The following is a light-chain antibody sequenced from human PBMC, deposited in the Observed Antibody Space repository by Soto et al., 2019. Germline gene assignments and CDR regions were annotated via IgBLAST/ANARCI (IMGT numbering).Light chain of an antibody. CDR3: AAWDDSLNVV. Sequence: QSVLTQPPSASGTPGQRVTISCSGSSSNIGSNTVNWYQQLPRTAPKLLIYSNNQRPSGVPDRFSGSKSGTSASLAISGLQSEDEDDYYCAAWDDSLNVVFGGGTKLTVL. CDR1: SSNIGSNT. CDR2: SNN. V-gene: IGLV1-44*01. J-gene: IGLJ2*01.